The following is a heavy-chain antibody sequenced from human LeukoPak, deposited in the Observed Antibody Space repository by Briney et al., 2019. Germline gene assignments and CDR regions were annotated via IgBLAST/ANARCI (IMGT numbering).Heavy chain of an antibody. J-gene: IGHJ3*01. V-gene: IGHV3-23*01. Sequence: PGGSLRLSCAASGFTFSVATITWVRQAPEKRLEWVSLIGASGESTYYPASVKGRFTISRDNSKNTLSLQMNSLRVEDTAMYFCAKDIQLSTWGLGTMVTVSS. CDR2: IGASGEST. CDR3: AKDIQLST. CDR1: GFTFSVAT. D-gene: IGHD5-24*01.